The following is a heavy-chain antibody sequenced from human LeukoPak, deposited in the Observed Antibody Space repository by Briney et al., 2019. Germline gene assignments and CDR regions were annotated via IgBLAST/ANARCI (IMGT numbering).Heavy chain of an antibody. V-gene: IGHV1-18*01. CDR3: ARDPEVSGGDWPRFDY. D-gene: IGHD2-21*02. Sequence: ASAKISCKASGYTFTNYGISWVRQAPGQGFEWMGWISAYNGNTNYAQKLQGRVTMTTDTSTSTAYMELRSLRSDDTAVYYCARDPEVSGGDWPRFDYWGQGTLVTVSS. CDR2: ISAYNGNT. J-gene: IGHJ4*02. CDR1: GYTFTNYG.